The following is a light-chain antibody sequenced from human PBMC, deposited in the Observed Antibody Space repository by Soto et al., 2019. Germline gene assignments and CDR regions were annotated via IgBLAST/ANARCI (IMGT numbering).Light chain of an antibody. CDR2: EVS. V-gene: IGLV2-14*01. CDR1: SSDVGGYNY. J-gene: IGLJ2*01. CDR3: SSCTSSIVV. Sequence: QSALTQHASVSGSPGQSITISCTGSSSDVGGYNYVSWYQQHPGKAPKLMIYEVSDRPSGVSNRFSGSKSGNTASLTISGLQAEDEAHYYCSSCTSSIVVFGAGTKLTVL.